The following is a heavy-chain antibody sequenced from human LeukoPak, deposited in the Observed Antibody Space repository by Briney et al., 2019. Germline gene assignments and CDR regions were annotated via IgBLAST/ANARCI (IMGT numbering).Heavy chain of an antibody. D-gene: IGHD6-13*01. Sequence: GGSLRLSCAASGFTFSSYAMSWVRQAPGEGLEWVSVINDSGGSTYYADSVKGRFTISRDNSKNTLYLQMNSLRAEDTAVYYCAKGRSGIAAAGTKYWGRGTLVTVSS. CDR2: INDSGGST. J-gene: IGHJ4*02. CDR1: GFTFSSYA. CDR3: AKGRSGIAAAGTKY. V-gene: IGHV3-23*01.